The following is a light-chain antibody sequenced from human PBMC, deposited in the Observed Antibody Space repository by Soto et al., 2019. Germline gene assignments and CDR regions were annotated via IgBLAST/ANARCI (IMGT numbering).Light chain of an antibody. J-gene: IGKJ4*01. CDR1: QSVSSY. CDR2: DAS. V-gene: IGKV3-11*01. CDR3: QQRSNWPGT. Sequence: EIVLTQSPATLSLSPGERATLSCTASQSVSSYLAWYQQKPGQAPRLLIYDASNRATGIPARFSGSGSGTDFTPTISSLEPEDFAVYYCQQRSNWPGTFGGGTKVDIK.